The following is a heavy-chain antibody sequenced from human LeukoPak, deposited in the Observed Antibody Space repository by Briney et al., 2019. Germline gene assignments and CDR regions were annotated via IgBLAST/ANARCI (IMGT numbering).Heavy chain of an antibody. CDR1: GYTFTSYG. CDR3: ARGPDLLRLGELSHEMAAEYFQH. J-gene: IGHJ1*01. CDR2: ISAYNGNT. V-gene: IGHV1-18*01. D-gene: IGHD3-16*02. Sequence: GASVKVSRTASGYTFTSYGISSVRQAPGQGLEWMGWISAYNGNTNYAQKLQGRVTMTTDPSTSTAYMELRRLRSDDTAVYYCARGPDLLRLGELSHEMAAEYFQHWGQGTLVTVSS.